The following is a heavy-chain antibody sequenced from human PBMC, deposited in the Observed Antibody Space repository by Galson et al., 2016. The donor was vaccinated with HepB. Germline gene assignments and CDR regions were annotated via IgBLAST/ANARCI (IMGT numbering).Heavy chain of an antibody. CDR1: GFTIENFY. J-gene: IGHJ6*02. V-gene: IGHV3-11*01. Sequence: SLRLSCAASGFTIENFYMSWIRLVPGKGLEWVSYITASGATIFYTDSVNGRFTISRDNTQNSLSLQMNSLRVDDTAVYYCARHSGGTRPRSNSYYYGMDVWGQGTTVTVSS. CDR2: ITASGATI. CDR3: ARHSGGTRPRSNSYYYGMDV. D-gene: IGHD3-16*01.